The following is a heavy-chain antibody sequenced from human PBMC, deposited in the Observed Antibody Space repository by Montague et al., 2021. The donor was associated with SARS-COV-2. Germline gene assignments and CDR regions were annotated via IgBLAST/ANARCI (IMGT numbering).Heavy chain of an antibody. D-gene: IGHD1-7*01. J-gene: IGHJ5*02. CDR3: SRGLYNWNYEHWFDT. Sequence: SETLSLTCTVSGGSVGSSHHDSPWIRQPPGKGLDRIGTIYYSGTTYYNPSPRSQITTDVHAPTNQLSLKLHSVTAADTSVYFCSRGLYNWNYEHWFDTWGQGTLVTVSS. CDR2: IYYSGTT. CDR1: GGSVGSSHHD. V-gene: IGHV4-39*01.